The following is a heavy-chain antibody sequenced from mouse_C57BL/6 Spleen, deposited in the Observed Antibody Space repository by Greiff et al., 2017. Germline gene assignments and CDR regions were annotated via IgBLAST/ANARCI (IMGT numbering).Heavy chain of an antibody. D-gene: IGHD1-1*01. Sequence: EVQVVESGGGLVKPGGSLKLSCAASGFTFSSYAMSWVRQTPEKRLEWVATISDGGSYTYYPDNVKGRFTISRDNAKNNLYLQMSHLKSEDTAMYYCARERERVDYGSSPAWFAYWGQGTLVTVSA. CDR3: ARERERVDYGSSPAWFAY. CDR1: GFTFSSYA. CDR2: ISDGGSYT. J-gene: IGHJ3*01. V-gene: IGHV5-4*01.